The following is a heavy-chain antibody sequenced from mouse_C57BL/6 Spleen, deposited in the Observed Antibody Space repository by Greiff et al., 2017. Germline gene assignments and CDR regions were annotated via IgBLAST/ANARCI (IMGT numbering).Heavy chain of an antibody. D-gene: IGHD2-3*01. J-gene: IGHJ4*01. CDR3: ARGGLDGYYAMDY. CDR1: GYSITSGYY. Sequence: EVKLQESGPGLVKPSQSLSLTCSVTGYSITSGYYWNWIRQFPGNKLEWMGYISYDGSNNYNPSLKNRISITRDISKNQFFLKLNSVTTEDTATYYCARGGLDGYYAMDYWGQGTSVTVSS. V-gene: IGHV3-6*01. CDR2: ISYDGSN.